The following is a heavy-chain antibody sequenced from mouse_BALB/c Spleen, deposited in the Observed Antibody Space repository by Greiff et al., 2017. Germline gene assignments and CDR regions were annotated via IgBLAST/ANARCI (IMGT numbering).Heavy chain of an antibody. J-gene: IGHJ2*01. CDR1: GFTFTDYY. CDR2: IRNKANGYTT. D-gene: IGHD1-1*01. Sequence: EVKVVESGGGLVQPGGSLRLSCATSGFTFTDYYMSWVRQPPGKALEWLGFIRNKANGYTTEYSASVKGRFTISRDNSQSILYLQMNTLRAEDSATYYCARDFNYGSPSFGYWGQGTTLTVSS. V-gene: IGHV7-3*02. CDR3: ARDFNYGSPSFGY.